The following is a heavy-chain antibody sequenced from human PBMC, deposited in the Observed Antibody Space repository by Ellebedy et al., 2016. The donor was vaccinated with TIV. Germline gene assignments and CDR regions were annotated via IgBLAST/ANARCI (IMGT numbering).Heavy chain of an antibody. Sequence: MPSETLSLTCAVYGGSFSGNYWSWISKPPGKGLEWTGEIKDRGSTNYNPSLKSRVTISVDTSKNQFSLKLTSGIAADTAVYYCARGALAILGVVTGYYGLDVWGQGTTVTVSS. D-gene: IGHD3-3*01. V-gene: IGHV4-34*01. CDR1: GGSFSGNY. CDR2: IKDRGST. CDR3: ARGALAILGVVTGYYGLDV. J-gene: IGHJ6*02.